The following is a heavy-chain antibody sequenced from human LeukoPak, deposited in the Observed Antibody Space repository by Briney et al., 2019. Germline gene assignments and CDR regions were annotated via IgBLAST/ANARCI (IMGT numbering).Heavy chain of an antibody. Sequence: AASVKVSCKASGGTFSSYAISWVRQAPGQGLEWMGGIIPIFGTANYAQKFQGRVTITADKSTSTAYMELSSLRSEDTAVYYCAREGGYEYYYYYGMDVWGQGTTVTVSS. V-gene: IGHV1-69*06. CDR1: GGTFSSYA. J-gene: IGHJ6*02. CDR2: IIPIFGTA. D-gene: IGHD5-12*01. CDR3: AREGGYEYYYYYGMDV.